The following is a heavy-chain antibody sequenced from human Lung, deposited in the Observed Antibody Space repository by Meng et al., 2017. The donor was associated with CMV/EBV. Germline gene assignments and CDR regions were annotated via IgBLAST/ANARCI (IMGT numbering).Heavy chain of an antibody. CDR2: IFSNDEK. Sequence: SXPXLVXPTETFTLTCNVSGFSLNNGRMRVSWIRQPPGKALEWLAHIFSNDEKSYSTSLKSRLTISKDSSRSQVVLTMTNMDPVDTGTYYCARMATYYYYGLDVWGQGTTVXVSS. J-gene: IGHJ6*02. CDR1: GFSLNNGRMR. CDR3: ARMATYYYYGLDV. V-gene: IGHV2-26*01.